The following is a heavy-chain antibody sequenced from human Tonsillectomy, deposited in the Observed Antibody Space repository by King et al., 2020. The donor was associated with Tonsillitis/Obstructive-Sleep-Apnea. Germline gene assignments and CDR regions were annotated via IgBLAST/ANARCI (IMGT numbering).Heavy chain of an antibody. J-gene: IGHJ5*02. Sequence: QLVQSGAEVKKPGESLKIYCKCSGYSFTSYWIGWVRQMTGKGLEWMGIIYPGDSDPRYSPSFQGQVTISADKSISTAYLQWSSLKAADTAMYYCARLYSNYLVYWFDPWGQGTLVTVSS. CDR2: IYPGDSDP. CDR1: GYSFTSYW. CDR3: ARLYSNYLVYWFDP. V-gene: IGHV5-51*01. D-gene: IGHD4-11*01.